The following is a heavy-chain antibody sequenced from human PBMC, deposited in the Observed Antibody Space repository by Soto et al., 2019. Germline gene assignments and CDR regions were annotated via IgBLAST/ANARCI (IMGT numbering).Heavy chain of an antibody. J-gene: IGHJ4*02. V-gene: IGHV4-30-4*01. D-gene: IGHD3-22*01. Sequence: PAETLCLTCTLYVGSISSGDYWSWTRQPPGKGLEWIGYIYQSGGTYYNPSLKSRVTMSVDTSQNQFSLKLSSVSAADTAVYYCARTKYYYDTTAYIFDHWGQGALFTVSS. CDR1: VGSISSGDY. CDR2: IYQSGGT. CDR3: ARTKYYYDTTAYIFDH.